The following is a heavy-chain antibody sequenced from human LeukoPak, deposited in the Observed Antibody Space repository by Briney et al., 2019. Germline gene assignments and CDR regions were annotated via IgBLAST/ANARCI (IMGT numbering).Heavy chain of an antibody. CDR1: GYSISSGYH. D-gene: IGHD4-23*01. Sequence: SETLSLTCAVSGYSISSGYHSGWIRQPPGKGLQWIASISHSGGASYNPSLKSRVTISLDTSNNQFSLELRSVTGADTAVYYCARDLGSGGNSDYWGQGTLVTVSS. CDR3: ARDLGSGGNSDY. V-gene: IGHV4-38-2*02. J-gene: IGHJ4*02. CDR2: ISHSGGA.